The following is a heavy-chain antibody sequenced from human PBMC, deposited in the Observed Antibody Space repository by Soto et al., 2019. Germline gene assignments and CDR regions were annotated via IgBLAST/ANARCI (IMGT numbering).Heavy chain of an antibody. D-gene: IGHD3-3*01. CDR1: GFSFSNNG. J-gene: IGHJ4*02. V-gene: IGHV3-23*01. CDR3: ARRTTIFGVSFISDYFDS. Sequence: HPGGSLRLSCVASGFSFSNNGLAWVRQAPGRGLEWVSGISGSGRDTYYADSVKGRFTISRDNPKHTLYLDMNSLRADDTAVYFCARRTTIFGVSFISDYFDSWGQGTQVTVSS. CDR2: ISGSGRDT.